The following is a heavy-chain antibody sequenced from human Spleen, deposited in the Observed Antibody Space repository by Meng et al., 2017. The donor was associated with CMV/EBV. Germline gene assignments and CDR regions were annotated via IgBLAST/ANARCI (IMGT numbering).Heavy chain of an antibody. Sequence: SETLSLTCTVSGDSIGTYYWNWIRQPPGKGLEWIGWTYYSGSTEYNPALKSRVTMSVDTSKNQFSLRLTSVTAADTAVYYCAGDRIYNYGLDVWGQGTTVTVSS. CDR3: AGDRIYNYGLDV. CDR2: TYYSGST. CDR1: GDSIGTYY. V-gene: IGHV4-59*01. J-gene: IGHJ6*02. D-gene: IGHD3-10*01.